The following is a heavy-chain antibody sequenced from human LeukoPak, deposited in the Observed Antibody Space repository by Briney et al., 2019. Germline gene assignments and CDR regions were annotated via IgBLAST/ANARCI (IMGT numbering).Heavy chain of an antibody. V-gene: IGHV1-3*01. CDR3: ARGGGTIGFDP. Sequence: ASVKVSCKASGYTLTSYAMHWVRQAPGQRLEWMGWINAGNGNTKYSQKFQGRVTITRDTSASTAYMELSSLRSEDTAVYYCARGGGTIGFDPWGQGTLVTVSS. CDR1: GYTLTSYA. CDR2: INAGNGNT. J-gene: IGHJ5*02. D-gene: IGHD3-10*01.